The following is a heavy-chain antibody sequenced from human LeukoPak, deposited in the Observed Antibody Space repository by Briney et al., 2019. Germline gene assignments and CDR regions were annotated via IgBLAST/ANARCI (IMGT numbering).Heavy chain of an antibody. CDR3: ARDSGSYSFDY. CDR1: GGSISSYY. D-gene: IGHD1-26*01. J-gene: IGHJ4*02. V-gene: IGHV4-4*07. Sequence: PSETLSLTCTVSGGSISSYYWSCIRQPAGKGLQWIGRIYTSGSTNYNPSLKSRVTISVDTSKNQISLKLSSVTAADTAVYYCARDSGSYSFDYWGQGNLVTVSS. CDR2: IYTSGST.